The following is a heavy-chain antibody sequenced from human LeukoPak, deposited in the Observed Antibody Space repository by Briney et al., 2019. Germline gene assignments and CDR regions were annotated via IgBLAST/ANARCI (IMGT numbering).Heavy chain of an antibody. CDR1: GGTFSSYA. CDR3: ARASPTMVRGVIGAFDI. Sequence: GASVKVSCKASGGTFSSYAISWVRQAPGQGLEWMGGIIPIFGTANYAQKFQGRVTITTDESTSTAYMELSSLRSEDTAVYYCARASPTMVRGVIGAFDIWGQGTMVTVSS. V-gene: IGHV1-69*05. J-gene: IGHJ3*02. CDR2: IIPIFGTA. D-gene: IGHD3-10*01.